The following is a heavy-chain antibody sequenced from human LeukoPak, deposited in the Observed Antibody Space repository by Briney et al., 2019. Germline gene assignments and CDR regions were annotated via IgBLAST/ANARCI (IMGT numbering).Heavy chain of an antibody. J-gene: IGHJ4*02. CDR3: ARESPLVKLMDY. D-gene: IGHD3-22*01. CDR1: GYTFTSYD. CDR2: MNPNSGNT. V-gene: IGHV1-8*01. Sequence: GASVKVSCKASGYTFTSYDINWVRQATGQGLEWMGWMNPNSGNTGYAQKFQGRVTMTRNTSISTAYMELSSLRSEDTAVYYCARESPLVKLMDYWGQGTLVTVSS.